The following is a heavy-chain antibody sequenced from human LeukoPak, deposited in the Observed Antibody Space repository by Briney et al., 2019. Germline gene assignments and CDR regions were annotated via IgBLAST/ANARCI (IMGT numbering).Heavy chain of an antibody. CDR1: GYTFTDYY. Sequence: ASVKVSCKASGYTFTDYYIHWVRQAPGQGLEWMGWINPHSGGTNYAQKFQGRVTMTRDTSISTAYMEMSRLRSDDTAVYYCARVDYCSSTSCSHNWFDPWGQGTLVTVSS. CDR2: INPHSGGT. J-gene: IGHJ5*02. V-gene: IGHV1-2*02. CDR3: ARVDYCSSTSCSHNWFDP. D-gene: IGHD2-2*01.